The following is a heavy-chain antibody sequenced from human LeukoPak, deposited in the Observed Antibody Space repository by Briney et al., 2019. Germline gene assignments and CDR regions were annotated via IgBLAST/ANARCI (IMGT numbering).Heavy chain of an antibody. CDR3: ARWEEDGDYVDY. CDR2: IIPSFGTA. D-gene: IGHD4-17*01. J-gene: IGHJ4*02. V-gene: IGHV1-69*06. Sequence: SVKVSCKASGGTFSSYAISWVRQAPGQGLEWMGGIIPSFGTANYAQKFQGRVTITEDKSTSTAYMELSSLRSEDTAVYYCARWEEDGDYVDYWGQGTLVTVSS. CDR1: GGTFSSYA.